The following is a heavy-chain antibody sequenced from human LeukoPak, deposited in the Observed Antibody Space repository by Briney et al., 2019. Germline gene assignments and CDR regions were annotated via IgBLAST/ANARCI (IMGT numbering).Heavy chain of an antibody. J-gene: IGHJ4*02. CDR1: GGTFSSYA. CDR3: ARERAEMATMDY. V-gene: IGHV1-69*04. Sequence: RASVKVSCKASGGTFSSYAISWVRQAPGQGLEWMGRIIPILGIANYAQKFQGRVTITADESTSTAYMELSSLRSEDTAVYYCARERAEMATMDYWGQGTLVTVSS. CDR2: IIPILGIA. D-gene: IGHD5-24*01.